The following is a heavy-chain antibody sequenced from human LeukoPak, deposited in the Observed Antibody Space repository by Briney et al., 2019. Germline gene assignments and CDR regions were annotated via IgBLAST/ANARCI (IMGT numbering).Heavy chain of an antibody. CDR2: ISESGTGT. D-gene: IGHD1-26*01. CDR1: RLTFSSYA. V-gene: IGHV3-23*01. J-gene: IGHJ4*02. Sequence: GGSLRLSCAASRLTFSSYAMSWVRQAPGRGLEWVSAISESGTGTYYAEAVKGRFTISRDNSKNTLSLQMNSLRAEDTAIYYCAGGGSRRTLFDYWGQGTLVTVSS. CDR3: AGGGSRRTLFDY.